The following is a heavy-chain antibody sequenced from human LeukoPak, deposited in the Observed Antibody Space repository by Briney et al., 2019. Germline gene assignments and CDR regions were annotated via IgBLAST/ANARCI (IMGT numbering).Heavy chain of an antibody. V-gene: IGHV5-10-1*01. CDR1: GYSFTSYW. Sequence: PGESLRISCKGSGYSFTSYWISWVRQMPGKGLEWMGRIDPSDSYTNYSPSFQGHVTISADKSISTAYLQWSSLKASDTAMYYCARLGTQGGYYYYYGMDVWGKGTTVTVSS. CDR3: ARLGTQGGYYYYYGMDV. D-gene: IGHD2-15*01. CDR2: IDPSDSYT. J-gene: IGHJ6*04.